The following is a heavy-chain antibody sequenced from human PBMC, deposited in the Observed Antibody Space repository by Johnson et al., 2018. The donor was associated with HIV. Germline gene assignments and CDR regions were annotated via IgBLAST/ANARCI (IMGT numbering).Heavy chain of an antibody. CDR1: GFTFSSYG. CDR2: IWYGGSNK. J-gene: IGHJ3*02. CDR3: AKDRYYDSSGPDAFDI. V-gene: IGHV3-33*06. D-gene: IGHD3-22*01. Sequence: QMLLVESGGGVVQPGRSLRLSCAASGFTFSSYGMHWVRQAPGKGLEWVAVIWYGGSNKYYADSVKGRFTISRDTSKNTLYLQMNSLSAEDTAVYYCAKDRYYDSSGPDAFDIWGQGTMVTVSS.